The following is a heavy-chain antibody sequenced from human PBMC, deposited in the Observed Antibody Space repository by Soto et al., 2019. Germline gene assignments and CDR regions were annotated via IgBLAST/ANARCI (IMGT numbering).Heavy chain of an antibody. Sequence: QVQLVESGGGLVEPGGSLRLCCAASGFSVGDNYMTWIRQAPGKGLEWLSYSSSSGGYTNYADSVKGRFTISRDNAKNSLYLQMDSLRAEDTAVYFCARSSGRRHVFTFDYGLDVWGQGTTVTVSS. V-gene: IGHV3-11*06. CDR2: SSSSGGYT. CDR1: GFSVGDNY. J-gene: IGHJ6*02. D-gene: IGHD3-16*01. CDR3: ARSSGRRHVFTFDYGLDV.